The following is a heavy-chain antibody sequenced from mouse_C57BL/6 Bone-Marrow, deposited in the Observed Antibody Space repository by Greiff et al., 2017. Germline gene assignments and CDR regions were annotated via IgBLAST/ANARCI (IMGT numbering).Heavy chain of an antibody. D-gene: IGHD2-1*01. CDR1: GYTFTSYW. Sequence: VQLQQPGAELVKPWASVKVSCKASGYTFTSYWMHWVQQRPGQGLEWIGRIHPSDSDTNYNPMFKGQATLTVDKSSSTAYMQLSSLTTEESAVYASANRYGSYCCAMDYWGQGTSVTVSS. J-gene: IGHJ4*01. CDR2: IHPSDSDT. CDR3: ANRYGSYCCAMDY. V-gene: IGHV1-74*01.